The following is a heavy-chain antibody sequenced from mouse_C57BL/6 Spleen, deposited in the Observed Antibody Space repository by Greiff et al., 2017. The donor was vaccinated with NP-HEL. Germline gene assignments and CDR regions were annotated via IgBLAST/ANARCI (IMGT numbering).Heavy chain of an antibody. Sequence: VQLVESGPGLVAPSQSLSITCTVSGFSLTSYGVHWVRQPPGKGLEWLVVIWSDGSTTYNSALKSRLSISKDNSKSQVFLKMNSLQTDDTAMYYCARHYGNYDYYAMDYWGQGTSVTVSS. CDR2: IWSDGST. V-gene: IGHV2-6-1*01. CDR3: ARHYGNYDYYAMDY. J-gene: IGHJ4*01. D-gene: IGHD2-1*01. CDR1: GFSLTSYG.